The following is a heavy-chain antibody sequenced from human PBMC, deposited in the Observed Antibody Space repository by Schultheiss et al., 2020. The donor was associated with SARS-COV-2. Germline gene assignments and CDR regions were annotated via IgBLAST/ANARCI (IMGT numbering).Heavy chain of an antibody. CDR1: GFTFSSYE. V-gene: IGHV3-48*03. CDR2: ISSSGSTI. CDR3: ARASTTVTTNDY. D-gene: IGHD4-17*01. Sequence: GGSLRLSCAASGFTFSSYEMNWVRQAPGKGLEWVSYISSSGSTIYYADSVKGRFTISRDNAKNSLYLQMNSLRAEDTAVYYCARASTTVTTNDYWGQGALVTVSS. J-gene: IGHJ4*02.